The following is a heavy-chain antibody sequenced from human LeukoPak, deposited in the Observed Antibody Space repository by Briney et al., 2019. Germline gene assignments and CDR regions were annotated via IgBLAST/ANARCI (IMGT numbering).Heavy chain of an antibody. CDR3: ARVFCSGGSCYSFDY. Sequence: SVKVSCKASGGTFSSYAISWVRQAPGQGLEWMGGIIPIFGTANYAQKFQGRVTITADESTSTAYMELSSLRSEDTAVYYCARVFCSGGSCYSFDYWGQGTRVTVSS. J-gene: IGHJ4*02. CDR2: IIPIFGTA. CDR1: GGTFSSYA. V-gene: IGHV1-69*01. D-gene: IGHD2-15*01.